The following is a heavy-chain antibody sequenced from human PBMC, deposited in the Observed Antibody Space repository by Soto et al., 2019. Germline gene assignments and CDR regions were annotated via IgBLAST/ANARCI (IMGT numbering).Heavy chain of an antibody. CDR3: ARDKFSSGWHPYGMDV. CDR1: GGSVSSGRYY. V-gene: IGHV4-61*01. Sequence: KPSETLSLTCTVSGGSVSSGRYYWSWIRQPPGKGLEWIGYIYYSGSTNYNPSLKSRVTISVDTSKNQFSLKLSSVTAADTAVYYCARDKFSSGWHPYGMDVWGQGTTVTVSS. CDR2: IYYSGST. D-gene: IGHD6-19*01. J-gene: IGHJ6*02.